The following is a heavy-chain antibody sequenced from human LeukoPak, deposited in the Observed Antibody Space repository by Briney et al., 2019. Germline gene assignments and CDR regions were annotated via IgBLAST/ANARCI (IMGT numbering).Heavy chain of an antibody. D-gene: IGHD6-13*01. V-gene: IGHV1-18*01. CDR2: ISAYNGNT. Sequence: GASVKVSCKASGYTFTSYGISWVGQAPGQGREGRGWISAYNGNTNYAKKLQGRVTMTTETSTSTAFMELRSLRSDDTAVYYCARGPSSSWYQYNWFDPWGQGTLVTVSS. CDR3: ARGPSSSWYQYNWFDP. CDR1: GYTFTSYG. J-gene: IGHJ5*02.